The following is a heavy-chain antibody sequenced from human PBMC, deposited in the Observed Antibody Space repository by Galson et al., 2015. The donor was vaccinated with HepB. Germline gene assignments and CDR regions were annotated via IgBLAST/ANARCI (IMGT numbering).Heavy chain of an antibody. J-gene: IGHJ4*02. CDR2: FDPDDGET. D-gene: IGHD3-22*01. CDR3: ATEGPSYYATSGYLFDY. CDR1: GYTLTELS. V-gene: IGHV1-24*01. Sequence: SVKVAGKVSGYTLTELSMRWVRQAPGEGLEWMGGFDPDDGETIYAQKFQGRVTMTEDTSPDTANMELSSLKAEDPAVYYCATEGPSYYATSGYLFDYWGQGTLVTVSS.